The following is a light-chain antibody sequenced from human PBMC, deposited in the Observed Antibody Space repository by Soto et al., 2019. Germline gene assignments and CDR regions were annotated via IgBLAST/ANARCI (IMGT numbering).Light chain of an antibody. J-gene: IGLJ1*01. Sequence: QSALTQPASVSGSPGQSITISCTGTSSDVGGYNFVSWYQHHPGKDPKLMIYDVSNRPSGVSNRFSGSNSGNTASLTISGLQAEDEADYYCSSYTSNSTYVFGTGTKVTVL. CDR3: SSYTSNSTYV. V-gene: IGLV2-14*03. CDR2: DVS. CDR1: SSDVGGYNF.